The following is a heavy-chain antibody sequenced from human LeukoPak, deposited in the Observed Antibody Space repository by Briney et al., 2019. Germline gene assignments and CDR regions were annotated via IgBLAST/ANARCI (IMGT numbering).Heavy chain of an antibody. D-gene: IGHD3-10*01. CDR2: IWFDGTNG. CDR3: AKTVSGSYSYQGGDY. V-gene: IGHV3-33*06. Sequence: QAGGSLRLSCAAAGFTFSSYAMHWVRQAPGKGLEWGADIWFDGTNGYYADSAKGRFTISRDNSKNTLYLQMHSLTAEETAVYYCAKTVSGSYSYQGGDYWGQGTLVTVSS. J-gene: IGHJ4*02. CDR1: GFTFSSYA.